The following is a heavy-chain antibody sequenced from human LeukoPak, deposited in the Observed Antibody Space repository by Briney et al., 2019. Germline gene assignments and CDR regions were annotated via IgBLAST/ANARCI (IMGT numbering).Heavy chain of an antibody. CDR2: INPKSGGT. V-gene: IGHV1-2*02. CDR3: ARGPRITIFGVVMANDAFDI. Sequence: GASVTVSCKASGYTFTDYFMNWVRQAPGQGLEWMGWINPKSGGTVYAQKFQGRVTMTRDTSSSTAYMELSRLRFDDTVVYYCARGPRITIFGVVMANDAFDIWGQGTMVTVSS. CDR1: GYTFTDYF. D-gene: IGHD3-3*01. J-gene: IGHJ3*02.